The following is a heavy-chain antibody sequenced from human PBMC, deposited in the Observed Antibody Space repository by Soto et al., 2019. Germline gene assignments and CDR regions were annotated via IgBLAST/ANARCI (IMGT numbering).Heavy chain of an antibody. CDR1: GFTFTSSA. V-gene: IGHV1-58*02. CDR3: AAGGTTIAAAALDAFDI. J-gene: IGHJ3*02. Sequence: SVKVFCKASGFTFTSSAMQWVRQARGQRLEWIGWIVVGSGNTNYAQKFQERVTITRDMSTSTAYMELSSLRSEDTAVYYCAAGGTTIAAAALDAFDIWGQGTMVTVSS. D-gene: IGHD6-13*01. CDR2: IVVGSGNT.